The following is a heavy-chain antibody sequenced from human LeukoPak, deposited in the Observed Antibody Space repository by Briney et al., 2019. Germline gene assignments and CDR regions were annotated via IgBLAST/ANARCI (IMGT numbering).Heavy chain of an antibody. CDR1: GFTFSSSD. J-gene: IGHJ6*02. CDR3: ARDVSYHGMDV. V-gene: IGHV3-48*03. CDR2: ISSSGSII. D-gene: IGHD5/OR15-5a*01. Sequence: GSLRLSCVASGFTFSSSDMNWVRQAPGKGLEWVSYISSSGSIIYYADSVKGRFIISRDNAKNSLYLHMNSLRAEDTAVYYCARDVSYHGMDVWGQGTTVTVSS.